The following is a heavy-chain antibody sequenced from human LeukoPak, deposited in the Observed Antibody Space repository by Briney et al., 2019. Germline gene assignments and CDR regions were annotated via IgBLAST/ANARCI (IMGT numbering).Heavy chain of an antibody. Sequence: GESLKISCKGSGYTFTSYGISWVRQAPGQGLEWMGWISAYNGNTNYAQKLQGRVTMTTDTSTSTAYMELRSLRSDDTAVYYCARIRGYDIRAHGLYYFDYWGQGTLVTVSS. CDR3: ARIRGYDIRAHGLYYFDY. CDR2: ISAYNGNT. D-gene: IGHD3-9*01. CDR1: GYTFTSYG. V-gene: IGHV1-18*01. J-gene: IGHJ4*02.